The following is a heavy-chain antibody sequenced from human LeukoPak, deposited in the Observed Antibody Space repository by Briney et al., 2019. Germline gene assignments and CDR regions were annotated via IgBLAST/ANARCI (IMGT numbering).Heavy chain of an antibody. J-gene: IGHJ4*02. D-gene: IGHD3-16*02. CDR1: GFTFISYP. CDR2: IIGSDAST. Sequence: GWSLRLSCSTSGFTFISYPMSSVPQAPGKVLEFISPIIGSDASTYYADSVKGRFTISRDNSKNTLYLQTNSLRAEDTAVYYCAKDPDTYYDYVWGSYRTYYFDYWGQGTLVTVSS. CDR3: AKDPDTYYDYVWGSYRTYYFDY. V-gene: IGHV3-23*01.